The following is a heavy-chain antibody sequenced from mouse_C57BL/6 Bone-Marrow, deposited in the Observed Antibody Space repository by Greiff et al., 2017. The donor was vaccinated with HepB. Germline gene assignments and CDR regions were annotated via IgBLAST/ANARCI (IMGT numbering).Heavy chain of an antibody. CDR3: ARCPYYYGSSSYYFDY. CDR2: IYPGDGDT. J-gene: IGHJ2*01. D-gene: IGHD1-1*01. CDR1: GYAFSSSW. Sequence: VHLVESGPELVKPGASVKISCKASGYAFSSSWMNWVKQRPGKGLEWIGRIYPGDGDTNYNGKFKGKATLTADKSSSTAYMQLSSLTSEDSAVYFCARCPYYYGSSSYYFDYWGQGTTLTVSS. V-gene: IGHV1-82*01.